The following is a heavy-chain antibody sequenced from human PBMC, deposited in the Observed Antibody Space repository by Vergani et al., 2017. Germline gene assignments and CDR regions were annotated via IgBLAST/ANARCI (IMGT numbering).Heavy chain of an antibody. J-gene: IGHJ3*01. CDR2: VSTGSKSQ. CDR1: GFDFSSYI. D-gene: IGHD2-2*01. Sequence: QLVESGGGWVQPGGSLRLSCVVSGFDFSSYIMNWVRQAPGKGLEWFSFVSTGSKSQSYAASVKGLFTISRDSAKNSLYLQMDSLRAEDTAVYYCAREYSSTSGRAFDFWGQGTKVTVSS. CDR3: AREYSSTSGRAFDF. V-gene: IGHV3-48*01.